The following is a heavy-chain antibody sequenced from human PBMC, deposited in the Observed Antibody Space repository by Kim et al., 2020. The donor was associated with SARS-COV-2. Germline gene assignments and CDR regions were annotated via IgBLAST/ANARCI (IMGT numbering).Heavy chain of an antibody. V-gene: IGHV3-7*03. CDR3: ARESSAESS. Sequence: GSERNYGGSVMGRFSISRDDAENSLYLQMNSLRAEDTAVYYCARESSAESSWGQGTLVIVSS. CDR2: GSER. J-gene: IGHJ4*02.